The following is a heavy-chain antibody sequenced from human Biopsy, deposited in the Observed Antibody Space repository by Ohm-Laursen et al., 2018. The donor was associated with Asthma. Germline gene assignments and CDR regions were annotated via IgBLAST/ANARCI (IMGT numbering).Heavy chain of an antibody. CDR3: ARKAGSCISRTCYSLDF. Sequence: SVKVSCKPLGGTFNTYVIGWVRQAPGQGLERMGGINSVFGTTTYPQKFQDRVTITADDSTSTVYMELNSLRSEDTAVYYCARKAGSCISRTCYSLDFWGQGTLVTVSS. CDR1: GGTFNTYV. J-gene: IGHJ4*02. D-gene: IGHD2-2*01. V-gene: IGHV1-69*13. CDR2: INSVFGTT.